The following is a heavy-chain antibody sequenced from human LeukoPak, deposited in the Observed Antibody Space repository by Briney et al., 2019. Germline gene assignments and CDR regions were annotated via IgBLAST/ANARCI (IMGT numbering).Heavy chain of an antibody. D-gene: IGHD3-10*01. J-gene: IGHJ5*02. Sequence: EASVKVSCKASGYTFTGYYMHWVRQAPGQGLEWMGWINPNSGVTNYAQKFQGRVTMTRDTSISTAYMDLSRLTSDDTAVYCCARDLESRRYGSGSYSAFDPWGQGTLVTVSS. V-gene: IGHV1-2*02. CDR2: INPNSGVT. CDR1: GYTFTGYY. CDR3: ARDLESRRYGSGSYSAFDP.